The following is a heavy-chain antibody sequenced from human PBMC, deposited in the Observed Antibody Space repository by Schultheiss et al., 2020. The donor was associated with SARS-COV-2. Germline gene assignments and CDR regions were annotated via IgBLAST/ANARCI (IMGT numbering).Heavy chain of an antibody. CDR1: GYTFTSYD. D-gene: IGHD6-6*01. CDR3: ARVRKGSSPPRTRGSYYGMDV. CDR2: MNPNSGNT. V-gene: IGHV1-8*01. J-gene: IGHJ6*02. Sequence: ASVKVSCKASGYTFTSYDINWVRQATGQGLEWMGWMNPNSGNTGYAQKFQGRVTMTRNTSISTAYMELSSLRSEDTAVYYCARVRKGSSPPRTRGSYYGMDVWGQGTTVTVSS.